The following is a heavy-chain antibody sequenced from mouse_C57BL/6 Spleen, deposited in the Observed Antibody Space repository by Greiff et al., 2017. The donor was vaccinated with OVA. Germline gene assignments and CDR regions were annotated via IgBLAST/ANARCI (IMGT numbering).Heavy chain of an antibody. J-gene: IGHJ3*01. CDR2: IDPETGGT. V-gene: IGHV1-15*01. CDR3: TRNWVFAY. CDR1: GYTFTDYE. D-gene: IGHD4-1*01. Sequence: LVESGAELVRPGASVTLSCKASGYTFTDYEMHWVKQTPVHGLEWIGAIDPETGGTAYNQKFKGKAILTADKSSSTAYMELRSLTSEDSAVYYCTRNWVFAYWGQGTLVTVSA.